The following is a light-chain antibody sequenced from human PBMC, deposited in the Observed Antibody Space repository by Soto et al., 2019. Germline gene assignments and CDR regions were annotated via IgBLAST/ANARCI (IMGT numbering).Light chain of an antibody. CDR3: SSYTSSSTYV. J-gene: IGLJ1*01. V-gene: IGLV2-18*02. CDR1: SSDVGNSNG. CDR2: DVN. Sequence: QSALTQPPSVSGSPGQSVAISCTGTSSDVGNSNGVSWYHQPPGTAPKLMIYDVNNRPSGVPDRFSGSKFGNTASLTISGLQAEDEGDYYCSSYTSSSTYVFGTGTKVTVL.